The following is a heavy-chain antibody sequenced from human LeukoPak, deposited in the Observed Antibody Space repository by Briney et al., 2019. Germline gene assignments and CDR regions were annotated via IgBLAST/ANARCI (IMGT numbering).Heavy chain of an antibody. V-gene: IGHV3-23*01. CDR1: GFVSFTSA. D-gene: IGHD2-2*01. J-gene: IGHJ3*02. CDR2: ISGFGGST. CDR3: AKGPLFCSSTTCRGGALDI. Sequence: GGSLRLSCAASGFVSFTSAMSWVRQAPGKGLEWVSTISGFGGSTFYADSVKGRFTISRDNIKNTVSLQMSSLRAEDTAVHYCAKGPLFCSSTTCRGGALDIWGQGTMVTVSS.